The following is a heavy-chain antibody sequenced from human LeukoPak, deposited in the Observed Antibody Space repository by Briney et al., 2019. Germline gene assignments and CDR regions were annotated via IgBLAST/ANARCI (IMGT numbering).Heavy chain of an antibody. CDR1: GGSISSSSYY. J-gene: IGHJ4*02. Sequence: SETLSLTCTVSGGSISSSSYYWGWIRQPPGKGLEWIGSIYYSGSTYYNPSLKSRVTISVDTSKNQFSLKLSSVTAADTAVYYCARDPKIILATTPYFDYWGQGTLVTVSS. CDR2: IYYSGST. CDR3: ARDPKIILATTPYFDY. D-gene: IGHD5-12*01. V-gene: IGHV4-39*07.